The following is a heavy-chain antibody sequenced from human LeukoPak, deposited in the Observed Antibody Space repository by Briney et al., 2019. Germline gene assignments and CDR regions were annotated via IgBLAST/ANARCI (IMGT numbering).Heavy chain of an antibody. CDR1: GGSISSGGYY. J-gene: IGHJ5*02. D-gene: IGHD2-15*01. V-gene: IGHV4-31*03. CDR3: ARDRYCSGGSCYGVWFDP. CDR2: IYYSGST. Sequence: SQTLSLTCTVSGGSISSGGYYWSWIRQHPGKGLEWIGYIYYSGSTYYNPSLKSRVTISVDTSKNQFSLKLSSVTAADTAVYYCARDRYCSGGSCYGVWFDPWGQGTLVTVSS.